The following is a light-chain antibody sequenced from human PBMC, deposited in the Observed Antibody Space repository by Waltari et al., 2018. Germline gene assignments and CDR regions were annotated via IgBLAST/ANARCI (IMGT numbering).Light chain of an antibody. CDR2: GAS. J-gene: IGKJ2*01. V-gene: IGKV4-1*01. CDR3: QQYYYSPPYT. Sequence: DIVVIQQPPALLSSSGGKATTHCYTTHSIINSPNNRNYLAWYQQKPGQTPKLLIYGASTRESGVPDRFSGSGSGTDFTLTISSLQAEDVAVYYCQQYYYSPPYTFGQGTKLEI. CDR1: HSIINSPNNRNY.